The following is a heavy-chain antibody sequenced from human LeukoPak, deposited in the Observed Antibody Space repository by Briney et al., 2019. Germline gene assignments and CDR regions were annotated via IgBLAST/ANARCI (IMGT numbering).Heavy chain of an antibody. CDR3: VRDQQWRIYSGRFYPQAKAYYYYAMDV. CDR1: GIAVSDNY. Sequence: GGSLRLSCAASGIAVSDNYMGWVRQAPGKGLEWVSVISSDGKTDHADSVKGRFTISRDNSKNTVSLQMNILRAEDTAVYYCVRDQQWRIYSGRFYPQAKAYYYYAMDVWGQGTTVTVSS. D-gene: IGHD3-10*02. V-gene: IGHV3-66*01. J-gene: IGHJ6*02. CDR2: ISSDGKT.